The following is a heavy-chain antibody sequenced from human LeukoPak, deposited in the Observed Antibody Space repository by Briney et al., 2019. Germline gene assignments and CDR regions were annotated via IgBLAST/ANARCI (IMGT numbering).Heavy chain of an antibody. V-gene: IGHV3-74*01. CDR3: ATKQWLAPPPDS. D-gene: IGHD6-19*01. CDR2: INTDGTVT. Sequence: PGGSLRLSCAASGFTFSKYRMLWVRQATGKGLESVSRINTDGTVTTYADSVKGRFTVSRDNADNTMFLQMNSVRDEDTAVYYCATKQWLAPPPDSWGQGTPVTVSS. CDR1: GFTFSKYR. J-gene: IGHJ4*02.